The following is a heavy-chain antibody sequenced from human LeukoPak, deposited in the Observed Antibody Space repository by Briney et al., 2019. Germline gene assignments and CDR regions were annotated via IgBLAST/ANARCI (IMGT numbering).Heavy chain of an antibody. Sequence: SETLSLTCTVSGGSISSYYWSWIRQPPGKGLEWIGYIYYSGSTNYNPSLKSRVTISVDTSKNQFSLKLSSVTAADTAVYYCARDSLSDYDILTGYPNEIFDYWGQGTLVTVSS. D-gene: IGHD3-9*01. V-gene: IGHV4-59*01. CDR1: GGSISSYY. CDR3: ARDSLSDYDILTGYPNEIFDY. CDR2: IYYSGST. J-gene: IGHJ4*02.